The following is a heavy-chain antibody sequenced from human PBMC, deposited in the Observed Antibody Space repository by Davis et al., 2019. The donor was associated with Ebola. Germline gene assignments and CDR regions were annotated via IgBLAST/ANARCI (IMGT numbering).Heavy chain of an antibody. J-gene: IGHJ3*02. CDR1: GFSVSTKY. CDR2: LYTRGTT. CDR3: ARPGSYDSYGFDT. D-gene: IGHD3-10*01. V-gene: IGHV3-66*02. Sequence: GESLKISCAASGFSVSTKYMNWVRQAPGKGLQWVSILYTRGTTYYADSVRGRFTISRDNAKNSLYLRMNSLREEDTAMYYCARPGSYDSYGFDTWGQGTMVTVSS.